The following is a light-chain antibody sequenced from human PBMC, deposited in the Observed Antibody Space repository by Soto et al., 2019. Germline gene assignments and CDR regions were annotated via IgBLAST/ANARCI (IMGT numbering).Light chain of an antibody. Sequence: QSVLTQPPSVSGAPGQRVTISCTGSSSSVGAGYDVHWYQHLPGTAPKLLIFGNTNRPSGVPDRFSGSKSGTSVSLAITGLQAEGEGDYYCQSYDNILSAVVFGGGTKLTVL. CDR2: GNT. V-gene: IGLV1-40*01. J-gene: IGLJ2*01. CDR3: QSYDNILSAVV. CDR1: SSSVGAGYD.